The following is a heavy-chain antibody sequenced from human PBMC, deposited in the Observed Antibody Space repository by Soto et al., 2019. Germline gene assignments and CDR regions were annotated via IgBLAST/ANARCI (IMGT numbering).Heavy chain of an antibody. Sequence: QVQLVQSGAEVKKPGASVKVSCKASGYTFTSYGFSWVRQAPGQGLEWMGWINAYSTYTDYAQNLQGRVTMTTDRSTSTAYMELRSLRSADTAVYYCARDDSSGPGRFDPWGQGTLVTVSS. D-gene: IGHD3-22*01. CDR1: GYTFTSYG. CDR3: ARDDSSGPGRFDP. J-gene: IGHJ5*02. V-gene: IGHV1-18*01. CDR2: INAYSTYT.